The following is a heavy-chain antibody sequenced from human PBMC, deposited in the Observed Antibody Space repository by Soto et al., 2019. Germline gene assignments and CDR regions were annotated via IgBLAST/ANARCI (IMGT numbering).Heavy chain of an antibody. J-gene: IGHJ4*02. V-gene: IGHV3-30*18. CDR1: GFTFSSYG. CDR2: ISYDGSNK. Sequence: GGSLRLSCAASGFTFSSYGMHWVRQAPGKGLEWVAVISYDGSNKYYADSVKGRFTISRDNSKNTLYLQMNSLRAEDTAVYYCAKDRILYYFDYWGQGTLVTVPS. CDR3: AKDRILYYFDY. D-gene: IGHD2-15*01.